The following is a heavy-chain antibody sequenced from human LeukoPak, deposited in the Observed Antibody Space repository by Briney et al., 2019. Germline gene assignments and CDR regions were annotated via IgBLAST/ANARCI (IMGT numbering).Heavy chain of an antibody. V-gene: IGHV1-18*04. CDR2: ISAYNGNT. D-gene: IGHD3-10*01. CDR1: GHTFTIYG. CDR3: ARDAFYYYGSGSYDPRFDY. Sequence: GASVKVSCKASGHTFTIYGISWVRQAPGQGLEWMGWISAYNGNTNYAQKLQGRVTMTTDTSTSTAYMELRSLRSDDTAVYYCARDAFYYYGSGSYDPRFDYWGQGTLVTVSS. J-gene: IGHJ4*02.